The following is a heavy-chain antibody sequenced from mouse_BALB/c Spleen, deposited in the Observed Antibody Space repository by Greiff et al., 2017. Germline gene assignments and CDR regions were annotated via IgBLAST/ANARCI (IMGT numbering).Heavy chain of an antibody. CDR3: ASTVVGDYYAMDY. CDR1: GFNIKDTY. D-gene: IGHD1-1*01. CDR2: IDPANGNT. J-gene: IGHJ4*01. V-gene: IGHV14-3*02. Sequence: VHVKQSGAELVKPGASVKLSCTASGFNIKDTYMHWVKQRPEQGLEWIGRIDPANGNTKYDPKFQGKATITADTSSNTAYLQLSSLTSEDTAVYYCASTVVGDYYAMDYWGQGTSVTVSS.